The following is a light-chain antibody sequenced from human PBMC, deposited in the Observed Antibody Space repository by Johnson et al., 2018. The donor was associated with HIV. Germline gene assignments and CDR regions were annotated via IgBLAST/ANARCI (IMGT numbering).Light chain of an antibody. CDR2: ENN. V-gene: IGLV1-51*02. J-gene: IGLJ1*01. CDR3: GTWDSSLSAHV. Sequence: QSVLTQPPSVSAAPGREVTISCSGSSSNIGSNYVSWYQQLPGTAPKLLIYENNKRPSGIPDRFSGSKSGTSATLGITGLQTGDEADYYCGTWDSSLSAHVFGTGTKVSVL. CDR1: SSNIGSNY.